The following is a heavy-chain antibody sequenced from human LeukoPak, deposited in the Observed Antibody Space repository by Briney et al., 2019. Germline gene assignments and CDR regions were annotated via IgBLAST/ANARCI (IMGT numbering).Heavy chain of an antibody. Sequence: GESLKISCKGSGYSFTSYWIGWVRQMPGKGLEWVGIIYPGDSDTRYSPSFQGQVTISADKSISTAYLQWSSLKASDTAMYYCARTVGDCSGGSCYRYYYYGMDVWGQGTLVTVSS. J-gene: IGHJ6*02. CDR2: IYPGDSDT. CDR1: GYSFTSYW. CDR3: ARTVGDCSGGSCYRYYYYGMDV. V-gene: IGHV5-51*01. D-gene: IGHD2-15*01.